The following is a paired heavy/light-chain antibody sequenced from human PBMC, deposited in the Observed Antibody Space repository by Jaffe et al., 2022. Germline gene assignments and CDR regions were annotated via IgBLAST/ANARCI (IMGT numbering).Heavy chain of an antibody. D-gene: IGHD3-10*01. CDR3: AHRGWYGSGSYYNGNWFDP. Sequence: QITLKESGPTLVKPTQTLTLTCTFSGFSLSTSGVGVGWIRQPPGKALEWLALIYWDDDKRYSPSLKSRLTITKDTSKNQVVLTMTNMDPVDTATYYCAHRGWYGSGSYYNGNWFDPWGQGTLVTVSS. J-gene: IGHJ5*02. V-gene: IGHV2-5*02. CDR2: IYWDDDK. CDR1: GFSLSTSGVG.
Light chain of an antibody. J-gene: IGKJ2*01. Sequence: DIQMTQSPSSVSASVGDRVTITCRASQGISSWLAWYQQKPGKAPKLLIYAASSLQSGVPSRFSGSGSGTDFTLTISSLQPEDFATYYCQQANSFPPAFGQGTKLEIK. V-gene: IGKV1D-12*01. CDR2: AAS. CDR1: QGISSW. CDR3: QQANSFPPA.